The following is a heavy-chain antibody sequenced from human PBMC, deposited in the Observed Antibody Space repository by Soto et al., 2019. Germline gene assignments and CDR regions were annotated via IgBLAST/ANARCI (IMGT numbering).Heavy chain of an antibody. CDR3: ARDLGYRETHGSNAFDI. Sequence: QVQLVQSGAEVKKPGASVKVSCTASGYTFTGYYMHWVRQAPGQGLEWMGWITPNSGGTNYAQKFQGWVTMTRDTSRSTAYLELRRLRSDDTAVYYCARDLGYRETHGSNAFDIWGQGTMVTVSS. CDR2: ITPNSGGT. J-gene: IGHJ3*02. D-gene: IGHD6-13*01. V-gene: IGHV1-2*04. CDR1: GYTFTGYY.